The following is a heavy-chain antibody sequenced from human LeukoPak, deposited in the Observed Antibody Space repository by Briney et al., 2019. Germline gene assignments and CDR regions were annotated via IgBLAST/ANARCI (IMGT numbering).Heavy chain of an antibody. CDR3: ARGLQYQLLKALRYYYMDV. CDR1: GGTFSSHA. Sequence: ASVKVSCKASGGTFSSHAIAWVRQAPGQGPEWMGGIIPISGTADCAQKFQGRVTITTDQSTSTAYMELSSLTSDDTAVYYCARGLQYQLLKALRYYYMDVWGEGTTVTVSS. CDR2: IIPISGTA. J-gene: IGHJ6*03. V-gene: IGHV1-69*05. D-gene: IGHD2-2*01.